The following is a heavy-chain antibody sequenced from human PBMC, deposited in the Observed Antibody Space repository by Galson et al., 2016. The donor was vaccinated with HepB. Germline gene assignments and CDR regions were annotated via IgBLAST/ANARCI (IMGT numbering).Heavy chain of an antibody. V-gene: IGHV3-30*18. CDR2: ISYDATNK. J-gene: IGHJ3*02. D-gene: IGHD2-15*01. Sequence: CAASRFTFSNYAMHWVRQAPGKGLEWVALISYDATNKYYADSVKGRFTISRDDSKNTLYLRMNSLRGDDTAVYYCAKGRTRGYCSGGGICYQDDAFDIWGHGTMVTVSS. CDR1: RFTFSNYA. CDR3: AKGRTRGYCSGGGICYQDDAFDI.